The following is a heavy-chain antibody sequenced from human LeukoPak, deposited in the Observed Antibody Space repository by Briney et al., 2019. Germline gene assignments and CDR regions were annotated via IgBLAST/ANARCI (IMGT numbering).Heavy chain of an antibody. CDR2: ISPDGSGT. J-gene: IGHJ4*02. V-gene: IGHV3-74*01. D-gene: IGHD3-10*01. Sequence: GGSLRLSCAASGFTFSSYWMHWVRQAPGQGLVWVPRISPDGSGTSYADSVKGRFTISRDDAKNTLYLQMSSLRAEDTAIYYCVREAGSGSYGVYWGQGTLVTVSS. CDR3: VREAGSGSYGVY. CDR1: GFTFSSYW.